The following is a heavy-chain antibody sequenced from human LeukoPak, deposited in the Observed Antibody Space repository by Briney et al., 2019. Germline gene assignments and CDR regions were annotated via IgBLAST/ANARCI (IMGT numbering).Heavy chain of an antibody. CDR3: ARSISKSCSSTSCYLFVY. J-gene: IGHJ4*02. Sequence: GASVKVSCKASGYTFTGYYMHWVRQAPGQGLEGMGWINPNSGGTNYAQKFQGRVTMTRDTSISTAYMELSRLRSDDTAVYYCARSISKSCSSTSCYLFVYWGQGTLVTVSS. CDR2: INPNSGGT. V-gene: IGHV1-2*02. D-gene: IGHD2-2*01. CDR1: GYTFTGYY.